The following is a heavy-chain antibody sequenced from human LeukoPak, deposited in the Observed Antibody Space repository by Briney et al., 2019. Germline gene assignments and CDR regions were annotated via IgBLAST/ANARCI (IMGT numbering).Heavy chain of an antibody. D-gene: IGHD6-13*01. CDR1: GFSVSSHY. CDR2: IYSHGST. V-gene: IGHV3-66*01. Sequence: PGGSLNLSCAASGFSVSSHYMTWVRQAPGKGLEWVSVIYSHGSTYYADSVKGSFTISRDGSKNTLYLQMNSLKVEDTAVYYCARGPGLPGIADPWGQGTLVVVSS. CDR3: ARGPGLPGIADP. J-gene: IGHJ5*02.